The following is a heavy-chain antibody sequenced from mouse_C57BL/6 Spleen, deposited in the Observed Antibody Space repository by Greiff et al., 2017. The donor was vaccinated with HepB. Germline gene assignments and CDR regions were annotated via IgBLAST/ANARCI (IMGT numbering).Heavy chain of an antibody. CDR3: ARRDEDWFAY. CDR1: GYTFTDYN. V-gene: IGHV1-18*01. J-gene: IGHJ3*01. CDR2: INPNNGGA. Sequence: VQLQQSGPELVKPGASVKIPCKASGYTFTDYNMDWVKQSHGKSLEWIGDINPNNGGAIYNQKFKGKATLTVDKSSSTAYMELRSLTSEDTAVYYCARRDEDWFAYWGQGTLVTVSA.